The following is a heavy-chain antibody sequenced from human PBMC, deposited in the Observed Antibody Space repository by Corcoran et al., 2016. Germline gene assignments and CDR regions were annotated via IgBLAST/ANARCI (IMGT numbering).Heavy chain of an antibody. CDR2: IYSDGTST. CDR1: GFTFSSHW. D-gene: IGHD2-2*01. CDR3: TRAISSTRNSMDV. V-gene: IGHV3-74*01. J-gene: IGHJ6*02. Sequence: EVQLAESGGGLVQPGGSLRLSCAASGFTFSSHWMHWVRQGPGKGLVWVSRIYSDGTSTYYADSVKGRFTISRDNAKNTLYLKMNSLSAEDTDVYYCTRAISSTRNSMDVWGQGTSVTVSS.